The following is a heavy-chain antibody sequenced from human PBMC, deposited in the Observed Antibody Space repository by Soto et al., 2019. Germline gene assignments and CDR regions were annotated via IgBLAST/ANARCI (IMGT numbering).Heavy chain of an antibody. D-gene: IGHD3-22*01. CDR3: ARVRVWDYYDSRGYVDY. CDR1: GGSISSYY. J-gene: IGHJ4*02. V-gene: IGHV4-59*01. Sequence: SETLSLTCTVSGGSISSYYWSWIRQPPGKGLEWIGYIYYSGSTNYNPSLKSRVTISVDTSKNQFSLKLSSVTAADTAVYYCARVRVWDYYDSRGYVDYWGQGTLVTVSS. CDR2: IYYSGST.